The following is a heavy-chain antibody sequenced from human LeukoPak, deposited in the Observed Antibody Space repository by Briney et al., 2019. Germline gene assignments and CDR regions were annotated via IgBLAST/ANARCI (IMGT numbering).Heavy chain of an antibody. J-gene: IGHJ4*02. CDR2: IYYSGST. Sequence: TSETLSLTCTVSGGSIGNFYWSWIRQHPGKGLEWIGYIYYSGSTYYNPSLKSRVTISVDTSKNQFSLKLSSVTAADTAVYYCARVWAALRTPFDYWGQGTLVTASS. D-gene: IGHD1-26*01. V-gene: IGHV4-59*12. CDR3: ARVWAALRTPFDY. CDR1: GGSIGNFY.